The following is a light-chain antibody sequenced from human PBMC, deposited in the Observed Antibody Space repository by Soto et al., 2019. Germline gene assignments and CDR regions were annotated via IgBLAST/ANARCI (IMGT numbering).Light chain of an antibody. CDR3: SSYAGSNRVV. V-gene: IGLV2-8*01. Sequence: QSALTQPPSASGSPGQSVTISCTGTSSDVGGYEYVSWYQQHPGKAPKVMIYEVNKRPSGVPDRFSGSKSGNTASLTVSGLQAEDEADYYCSSYAGSNRVVFGGGTKLTVL. CDR1: SSDVGGYEY. CDR2: EVN. J-gene: IGLJ2*01.